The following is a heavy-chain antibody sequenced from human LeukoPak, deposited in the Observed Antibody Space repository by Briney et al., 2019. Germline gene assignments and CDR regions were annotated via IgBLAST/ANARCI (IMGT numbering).Heavy chain of an antibody. D-gene: IGHD3-9*01. J-gene: IGHJ4*02. CDR3: SRFLGFDS. CDR1: GFTFSSYG. Sequence: PGGSLRLSCAASGFTFSSYGMHWVRQAPGKGLEWVAFIRFDGNNRYYADSVKGRFTISRDNSRNTLYFYCARGQYYNILTGFRSRFLGFDSWGQGTLVTVSS. CDR2: IRFDGNNR. V-gene: IGHV3-30*02.